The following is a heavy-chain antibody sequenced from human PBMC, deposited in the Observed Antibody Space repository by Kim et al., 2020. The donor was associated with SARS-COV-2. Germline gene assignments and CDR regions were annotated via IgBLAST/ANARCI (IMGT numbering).Heavy chain of an antibody. J-gene: IGHJ6*02. CDR3: ARDMATGYYYYGMDA. CDR2: IKQDGSEK. Sequence: GGSLRLSCAASGFTFSSYWMSWVRQAPGKGLEWVANIKQDGSEKYYVDSVKGRFTISRDNAKNSLYLQMNSLRAEDTAVYYCARDMATGYYYYGMDAWGQGTTVTVSS. V-gene: IGHV3-7*01. CDR1: GFTFSSYW. D-gene: IGHD5-12*01.